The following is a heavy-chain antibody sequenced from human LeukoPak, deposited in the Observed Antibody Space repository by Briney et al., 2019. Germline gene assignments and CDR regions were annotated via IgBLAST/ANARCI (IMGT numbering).Heavy chain of an antibody. CDR3: ARLRGYSYGYHFDY. CDR2: IYSGGST. J-gene: IGHJ4*02. V-gene: IGHV3-66*01. CDR1: GFTVSSNY. D-gene: IGHD5-18*01. Sequence: PGGSLRLSCAASGFTVSSNYMSWVRQAPGKGLEWVSVIYSGGSTYYADSVKGRFTISRDNSKNTLYLQMNSLRAEDTAVYYCARLRGYSYGYHFDYWGQGTLVTVSS.